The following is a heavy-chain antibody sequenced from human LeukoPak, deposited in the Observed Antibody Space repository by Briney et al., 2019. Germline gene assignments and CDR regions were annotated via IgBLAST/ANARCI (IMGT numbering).Heavy chain of an antibody. CDR3: VCGDHQGY. Sequence: PGGSLRLSCAASGFTFSSYTMNWVRQAPGKGLEWVSSIGSSGTNTHYADSLQGRFTISRDNAENSLYLQMNSLTDEDTALYYCVCGDHQGYWGQGTLVTVSS. J-gene: IGHJ4*02. V-gene: IGHV3-21*01. D-gene: IGHD3-10*01. CDR1: GFTFSSYT. CDR2: IGSSGTNT.